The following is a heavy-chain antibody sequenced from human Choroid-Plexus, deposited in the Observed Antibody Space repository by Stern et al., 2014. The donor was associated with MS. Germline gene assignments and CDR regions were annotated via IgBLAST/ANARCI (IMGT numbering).Heavy chain of an antibody. J-gene: IGHJ5*02. CDR3: AKDRQYLTYFFDH. CDR2: VSYDGSNK. D-gene: IGHD2/OR15-2a*01. CDR1: GFTFGSCA. Sequence: VQLVESGGGVVQPGRPLRLSCVASGFTFGSCAMHWVRQAPGKGLEWEAVVSYDGSNKYYAASVKGRFTISRDNSQNTLYMQMSSLRAEDTALYYCAKDRQYLTYFFDHWGQGSLVTVSS. V-gene: IGHV3-30*18.